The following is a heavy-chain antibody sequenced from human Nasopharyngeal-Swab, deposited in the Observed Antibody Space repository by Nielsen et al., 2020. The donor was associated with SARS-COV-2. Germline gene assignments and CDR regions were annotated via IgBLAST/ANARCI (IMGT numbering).Heavy chain of an antibody. J-gene: IGHJ4*02. D-gene: IGHD6-19*01. Sequence: GESLKISCAASGFTFSSYAMSWVRQAPGKGLEWVSAISGSGGSTYCADSVKGRFTISRDNSKNTLYLQMNSLRAEDTAVYYCAKAPRSGWPALEDYWGQGTLVTVSS. CDR1: GFTFSSYA. CDR2: ISGSGGST. V-gene: IGHV3-23*01. CDR3: AKAPRSGWPALEDY.